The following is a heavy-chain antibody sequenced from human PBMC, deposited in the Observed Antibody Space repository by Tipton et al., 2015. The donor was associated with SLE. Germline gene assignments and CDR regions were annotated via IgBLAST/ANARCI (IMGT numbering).Heavy chain of an antibody. CDR3: ARRTSYYYDGMDV. V-gene: IGHV3-7*05. Sequence: SLRLSCAASGFTFSSYWMSWVRKAPGKGLEWVATIKKDGSEKYYMDSVKGRFTISRDNAKNSLYLQMISLRAEDTDVNYCARRTSYYYDGMDVWGQGTTVTVSS. CDR1: GFTFSSYW. D-gene: IGHD1-1*01. CDR2: IKKDGSEK. J-gene: IGHJ6*02.